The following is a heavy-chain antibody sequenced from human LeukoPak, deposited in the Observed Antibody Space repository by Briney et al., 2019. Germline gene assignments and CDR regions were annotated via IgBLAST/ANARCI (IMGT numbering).Heavy chain of an antibody. J-gene: IGHJ4*02. CDR1: GFTFSNYD. Sequence: AGGSLRLSCAASGFTFSNYDMHWVRQAPGKGLEWVAFIRYDGSNKYYADSVKGRFPISRDNSKNTLYLQMNSLRAEDTAVYYCAKGGSSAWYYFDYWGQGTLVTVSS. CDR2: IRYDGSNK. V-gene: IGHV3-30*02. CDR3: AKGGSSAWYYFDY. D-gene: IGHD6-19*01.